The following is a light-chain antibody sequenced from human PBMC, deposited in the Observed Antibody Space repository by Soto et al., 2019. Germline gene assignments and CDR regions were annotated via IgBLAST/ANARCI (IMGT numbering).Light chain of an antibody. Sequence: TRSVAPVSASISNEVNITGRASQSISSWLAWYQQKPGKAPNLLIYDASSLESGVPSGFGVSSSETEFTLPIISRSPDEFATYYDLQYDRHSAFGQGTKVDIK. CDR3: LQYDRHSA. CDR2: DAS. CDR1: QSISSW. J-gene: IGKJ1*01. V-gene: IGKV1-5*01.